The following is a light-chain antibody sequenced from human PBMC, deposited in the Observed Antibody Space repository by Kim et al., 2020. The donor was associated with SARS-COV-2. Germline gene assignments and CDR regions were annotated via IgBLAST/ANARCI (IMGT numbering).Light chain of an antibody. CDR2: RDN. V-gene: IGLV1-47*01. J-gene: IGLJ3*02. CDR1: SSNMVNHY. CDR3: AAWDDNLSGL. Sequence: QSVLTQPPSASGTPGQRVTISCSGSSSNMVNHYVYWYQQVPGTAPKLLIYRDNQRPSGVPDRFSGSKSGTSASLAISGLRSEDEADYYCAAWDDNLSGLFGGGTKVTVL.